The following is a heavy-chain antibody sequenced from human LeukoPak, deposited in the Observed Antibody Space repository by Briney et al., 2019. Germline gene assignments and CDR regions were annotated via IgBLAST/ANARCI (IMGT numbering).Heavy chain of an antibody. CDR3: ARRLGLRWDLQAFDI. V-gene: IGHV1-8*03. CDR1: GYTFSSYD. CDR2: MNPNSGNR. D-gene: IGHD4-23*01. J-gene: IGHJ3*02. Sequence: GASVKVSCKASGYTFSSYDINWVRQATGKGLEWMGWMNPNSGNRGYAQKFQGRATITRNTSISTAYMELSSLRSEDTAVYYCARRLGLRWDLQAFDIWGQGTMVTVSS.